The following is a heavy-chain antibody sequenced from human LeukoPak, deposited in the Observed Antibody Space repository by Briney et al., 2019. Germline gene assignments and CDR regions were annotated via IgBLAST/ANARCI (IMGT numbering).Heavy chain of an antibody. CDR1: GFTFSSYG. CDR3: AKVVGKYGYGGGAFDI. J-gene: IGHJ3*02. Sequence: PGGSLRLSCAASGFTFSSYGMHWVRQAPGKGLEWVAVISYDGSNKYYADSVKGRFTISRDNSKNTLYLQMNSLRAEDTAVYYCAKVVGKYGYGGGAFDIWGQGTMVTVSS. V-gene: IGHV3-30*18. CDR2: ISYDGSNK. D-gene: IGHD2-15*01.